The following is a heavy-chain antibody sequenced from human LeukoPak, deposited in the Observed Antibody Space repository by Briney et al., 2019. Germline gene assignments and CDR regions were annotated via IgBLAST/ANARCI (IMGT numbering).Heavy chain of an antibody. CDR1: GGSISSYY. Sequence: SETLSLTCTVSGGSISSYYWSWIRQPPGKGLEWIGYIYYSGSTNYNPSLKSRVTISVDTSKNQFSLKLSSVTAADTAVYYCARGGLYSSSRCDYWGQGTLVTVSS. J-gene: IGHJ4*02. CDR2: IYYSGST. V-gene: IGHV4-59*01. D-gene: IGHD6-13*01. CDR3: ARGGLYSSSRCDY.